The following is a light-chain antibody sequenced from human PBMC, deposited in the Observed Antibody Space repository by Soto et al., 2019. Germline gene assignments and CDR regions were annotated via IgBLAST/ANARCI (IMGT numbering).Light chain of an antibody. V-gene: IGKV1-27*01. CDR2: AAS. CDR3: QKYSSAPV. Sequence: DIQMTQSPTSLSASVGDRVTITCRASQDISNFVAWYQQKPGKAPKLLIYAASTLQSGVPSRFSGSGSGTDFTITINSLQPEDVGTYSCQKYSSAPVVGPGTKVDI. J-gene: IGKJ3*01. CDR1: QDISNF.